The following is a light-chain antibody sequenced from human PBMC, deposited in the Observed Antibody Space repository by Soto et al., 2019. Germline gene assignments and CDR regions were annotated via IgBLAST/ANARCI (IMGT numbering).Light chain of an antibody. CDR2: GNS. V-gene: IGLV1-40*01. J-gene: IGLJ1*01. CDR1: SSNIGAGYD. Sequence: QAVVTQPPSVSGAPGQRVTISCTGSSSNIGAGYDVHWYQQLPGTAPKLLIYGNSNRPSGVPDRFSGSKSGTSASLAITGLQAEDEADYYCQSYDNSLNGYVFGTGTKLTVL. CDR3: QSYDNSLNGYV.